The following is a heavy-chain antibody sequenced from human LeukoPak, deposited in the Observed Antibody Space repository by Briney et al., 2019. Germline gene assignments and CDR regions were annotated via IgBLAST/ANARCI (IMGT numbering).Heavy chain of an antibody. J-gene: IGHJ3*02. D-gene: IGHD2-2*01. V-gene: IGHV3-21*01. CDR1: GFTFNTYS. Sequence: GGSLRLSGAASGFTFNTYSINWVRQAPGKGLEWVSSISSGSGHIYYADSLKGRFTISRDNAKNSLYLQMNSLRAEDTAVYYCARGGSSTTSRDTFDIWGQGTMVTVSS. CDR2: ISSGSGHI. CDR3: ARGGSSTTSRDTFDI.